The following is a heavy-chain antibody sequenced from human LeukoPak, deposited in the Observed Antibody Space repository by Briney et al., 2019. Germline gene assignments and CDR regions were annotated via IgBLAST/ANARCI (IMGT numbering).Heavy chain of an antibody. Sequence: GGSLRLSCAASGFTFSSYAMSWVRQAPGKGLEWVSSISDGGSSTYYADSVKGRFTISRDNSKNTLYLQMNSLRAEDTAVYYCAKDLRDIEVVVAAKSHWGQGTLVTVSS. D-gene: IGHD2-15*01. CDR1: GFTFSSYA. CDR2: ISDGGSST. CDR3: AKDLRDIEVVVAAKSH. V-gene: IGHV3-23*01. J-gene: IGHJ4*02.